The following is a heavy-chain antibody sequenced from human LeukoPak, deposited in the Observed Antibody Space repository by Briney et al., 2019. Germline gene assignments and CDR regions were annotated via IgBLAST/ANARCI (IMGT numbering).Heavy chain of an antibody. CDR2: ISSSGSTI. CDR3: AKAPMVRGVIIADY. J-gene: IGHJ4*02. D-gene: IGHD3-10*01. V-gene: IGHV3-48*03. Sequence: GGSLRLSCATSGFTFSSYEMNWVRQAPGKGLEWVSYISSSGSTIYYADSVKGRFTVSRDNSKKTLYLQMNSLRAEDTAVYHCAKAPMVRGVIIADYWGQGTLVTVSS. CDR1: GFTFSSYE.